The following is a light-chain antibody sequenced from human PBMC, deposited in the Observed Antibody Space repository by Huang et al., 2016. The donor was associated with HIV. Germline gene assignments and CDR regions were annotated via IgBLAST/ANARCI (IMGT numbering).Light chain of an antibody. V-gene: IGKV3-15*01. CDR1: QSVRSN. CDR2: DAS. J-gene: IGKJ3*01. CDR3: QQYDNWPPFT. Sequence: EIVMTQSPGTLSVSPGERATLSCRASQSVRSNLAWYQQKPGQAPRLLIYDASTRATGGPARFSGSGSGTQFTLSISSLQSEDFAVYYCQQYDNWPPFTFGPGTKVDI.